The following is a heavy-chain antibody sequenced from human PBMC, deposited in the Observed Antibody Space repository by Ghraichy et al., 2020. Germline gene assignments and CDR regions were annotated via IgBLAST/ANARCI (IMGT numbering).Heavy chain of an antibody. J-gene: IGHJ4*02. Sequence: GGSLRLSCAVSGFTFSSYWIHWVRQGPGKGLVFVSRIDTDGSYTNYADSVKGRFTISRDNAKNTLYLQMNSLSAEDTAVYYCVRGTRDWRGIDYWGRGTLVTVSS. CDR3: VRGTRDWRGIDY. CDR1: GFTFSSYW. D-gene: IGHD3-16*01. CDR2: IDTDGSYT. V-gene: IGHV3-74*01.